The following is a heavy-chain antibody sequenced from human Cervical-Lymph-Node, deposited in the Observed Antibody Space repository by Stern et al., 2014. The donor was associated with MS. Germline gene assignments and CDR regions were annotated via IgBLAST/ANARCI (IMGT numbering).Heavy chain of an antibody. D-gene: IGHD6-13*01. Sequence: QLQLQESGPGLVKPSETLSLICTVSGGSISNTNHYWGWIRQSPGKGLEWIGSMHYSGGTYDNPSLKSRVIISVDTSKNQFFLKMTLLTAADTAVYYCARQDYSSWSTNWFDPWGQGTLVTVSS. CDR1: GGSISNTNHY. CDR2: MHYSGGT. J-gene: IGHJ5*02. CDR3: ARQDYSSWSTNWFDP. V-gene: IGHV4-39*01.